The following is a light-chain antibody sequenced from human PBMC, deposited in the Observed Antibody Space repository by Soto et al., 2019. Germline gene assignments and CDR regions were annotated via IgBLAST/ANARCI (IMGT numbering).Light chain of an antibody. V-gene: IGKV1-39*01. CDR3: QQSYSTPWT. CDR1: QSISSY. J-gene: IGKJ1*01. Sequence: IHITHAPCSLSASAGDRVIITCRASQSISSYLNWYQQKPGKAPKLLIYAASSLQSGVPSRFSGSGSGTDFTLTISSLQPEDFATYYCQQSYSTPWTFGQGTKVDIK. CDR2: AAS.